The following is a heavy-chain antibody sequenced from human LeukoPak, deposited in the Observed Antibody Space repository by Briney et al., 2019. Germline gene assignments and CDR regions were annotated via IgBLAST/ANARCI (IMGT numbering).Heavy chain of an antibody. V-gene: IGHV3-23*01. Sequence: GGSLRLSCAASGFTFSSYAMSWVRQAPGKGLEWVSLISGNGGSTYYADSVKGRFTISRDNSKNTLYLQMNSLRAEDTAVYYCARVLAVAGYYYYGMDVWGQGTTVTVSS. CDR1: GFTFSSYA. J-gene: IGHJ6*02. CDR3: ARVLAVAGYYYYGMDV. D-gene: IGHD6-19*01. CDR2: ISGNGGST.